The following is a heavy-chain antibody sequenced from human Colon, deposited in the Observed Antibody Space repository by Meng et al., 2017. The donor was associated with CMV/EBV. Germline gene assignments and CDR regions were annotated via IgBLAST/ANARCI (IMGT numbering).Heavy chain of an antibody. CDR3: ARGQRRGGYYGMDV. Sequence: ASVKVSCKASGYTFTSYDINWVRQATGQGLEWMGWMNPNSGNTGYAQKFQGRDTMTRNTSISTAYMELSSLRSEDTAVYYCARGQRRGGYYGMDVWGQGTTVTVSS. D-gene: IGHD2-2*01. J-gene: IGHJ6*02. CDR1: GYTFTSYD. CDR2: MNPNSGNT. V-gene: IGHV1-8*01.